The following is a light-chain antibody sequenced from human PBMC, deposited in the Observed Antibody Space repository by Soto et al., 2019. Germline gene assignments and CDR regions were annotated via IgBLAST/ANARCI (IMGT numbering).Light chain of an antibody. V-gene: IGKV3-20*01. CDR1: QSVSSSY. J-gene: IGKJ3*01. CDR3: QQYGSSPLFT. CDR2: GAS. Sequence: EIVLTQSPGTLSLSPGERATLSCRASQSVSSSYLAWYQQKPGQAPRLLIYGASSRATGIPDRFSGSGSGXXXXXXXSXXXPEXFAXYYCQQYGSSPLFTFGPGTKVDIK.